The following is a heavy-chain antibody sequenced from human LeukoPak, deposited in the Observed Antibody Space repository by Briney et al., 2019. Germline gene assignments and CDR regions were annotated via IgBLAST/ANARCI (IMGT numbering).Heavy chain of an antibody. CDR2: ISAFNGNT. CDR3: ARVSIYGGKPIDY. CDR1: GYTFTSYG. V-gene: IGHV1-18*01. D-gene: IGHD4-23*01. J-gene: IGHJ4*02. Sequence: AASAKVSCKASGYTFTSYGISWVRQAPGQGLEWMGWISAFNGNTNYAQKFQGRVTMTRNTSISTAYMELSSLRSEDTAVYYCARVSIYGGKPIDYWGQGTLVTVSS.